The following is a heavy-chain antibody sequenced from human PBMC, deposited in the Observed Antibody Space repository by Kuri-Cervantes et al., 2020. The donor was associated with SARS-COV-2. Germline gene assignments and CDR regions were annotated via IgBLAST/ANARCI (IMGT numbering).Heavy chain of an antibody. Sequence: GESLKIPCTASGFTFGDYAMSWVRQAPGKGLEWVGFIRSKAYGGTTEYAASVKGRFTISRDDSKSIAYLQMNSLKTEDTAVYYCTRNDFWSGYYFDYWGQGTLVTVSS. CDR2: IRSKAYGGTT. V-gene: IGHV3-49*04. CDR1: GFTFGDYA. CDR3: TRNDFWSGYYFDY. D-gene: IGHD3-3*01. J-gene: IGHJ4*02.